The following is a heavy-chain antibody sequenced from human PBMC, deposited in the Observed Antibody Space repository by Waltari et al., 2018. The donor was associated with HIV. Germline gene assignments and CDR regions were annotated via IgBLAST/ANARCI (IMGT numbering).Heavy chain of an antibody. CDR2: RLHDGSNR. D-gene: IGHD3-3*01. V-gene: IGHV3-33*03. J-gene: IGHJ5*01. CDR1: GLTFMTSG. CDR3: AKESDDGYYDFWSGHNFSDS. Sequence: QVRLVASGGRVVQPGSSLTLSCAASGLTFMTSGMLGLRHSAGKGREWVGGRLHDGSNRLDEDFSRGRFTVSRDNSKNLLFLHMTGLRSDYTVLYFCAKESDDGYYDFWSGHNFSDSWGQGT.